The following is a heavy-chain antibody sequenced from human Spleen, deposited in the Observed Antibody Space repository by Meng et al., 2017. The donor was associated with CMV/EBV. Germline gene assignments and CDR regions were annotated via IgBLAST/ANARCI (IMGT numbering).Heavy chain of an antibody. J-gene: IGHJ4*02. CDR1: GFSFSTYA. CDR3: GKFDF. Sequence: GESLKISCAASGFSFSTYAMNWVRQAPGKGLEWISTVSGRGDKTYYADSVKGRFTISRDNSKNTMYLQMNRLRPDDTAVYYCGKFDFWGQGTVVTVSS. V-gene: IGHV3-23*01. CDR2: VSGRGDKT.